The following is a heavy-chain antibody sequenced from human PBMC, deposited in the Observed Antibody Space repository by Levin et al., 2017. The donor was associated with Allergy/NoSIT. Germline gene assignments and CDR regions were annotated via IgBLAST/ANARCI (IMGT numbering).Heavy chain of an antibody. CDR2: ISYDGSNK. D-gene: IGHD1-26*01. Sequence: GGSLRLSCAASGFTFSSYGMHWVRQAPGKGLEWVAVISYDGSNKYYADSVKGRFTISRDNSKNTLYLQMNSLRAEDTAVYYCAKVKESYSDDAFDIWGQGTMVTVSS. CDR3: AKVKESYSDDAFDI. CDR1: GFTFSSYG. V-gene: IGHV3-30*18. J-gene: IGHJ3*02.